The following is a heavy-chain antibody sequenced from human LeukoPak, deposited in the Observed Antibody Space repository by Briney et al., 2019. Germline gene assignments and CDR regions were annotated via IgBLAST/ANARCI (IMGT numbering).Heavy chain of an antibody. Sequence: ASVQVSCKASGYTFTDYGISWVRQAPGHGLEWMGWISVYTGNTNYAQKLQGRVTLTTDTSTTTAYMELRSLTSDDTAVDYCARTLVWIGEFSRFDPWGQGTLVTVSS. CDR3: ARTLVWIGEFSRFDP. V-gene: IGHV1-18*01. CDR2: ISVYTGNT. J-gene: IGHJ5*02. D-gene: IGHD3-10*01. CDR1: GYTFTDYG.